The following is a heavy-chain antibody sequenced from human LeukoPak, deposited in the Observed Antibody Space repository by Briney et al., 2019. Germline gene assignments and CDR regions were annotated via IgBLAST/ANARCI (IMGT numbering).Heavy chain of an antibody. CDR2: INTDGNTR. V-gene: IGHV3-74*01. CDR3: ARVPVGARDDFGY. Sequence: PGGSLRLSCATSGFTFSTSWMHWVRQAPGKGLVWVSRINTDGNTRDYADSVKGRFTISRDNAKNTLHLQMNSLRAEDTAVYYCARVPVGARDDFGYWGQGTLVTVSS. D-gene: IGHD1-26*01. J-gene: IGHJ4*02. CDR1: GFTFSTSW.